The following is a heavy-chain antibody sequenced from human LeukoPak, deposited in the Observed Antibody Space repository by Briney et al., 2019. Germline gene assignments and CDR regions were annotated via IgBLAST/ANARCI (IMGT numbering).Heavy chain of an antibody. CDR3: AAAGDY. V-gene: IGHV3-48*02. CDR2: ISSTSTT. CDR1: GFTFGSYT. D-gene: IGHD3-10*01. J-gene: IGHJ4*02. Sequence: GGSLRLSCAVSGFTFGSYTMNWVRQAPGKGLEWVSHISSTSTTYYADSVKGRFTTSRDNAKNLLYLQMNSLRDEDTAVYYCAAAGDYWGQGTLVTVSS.